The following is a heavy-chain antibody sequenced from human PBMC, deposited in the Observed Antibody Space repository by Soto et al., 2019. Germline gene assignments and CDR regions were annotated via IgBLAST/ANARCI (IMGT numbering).Heavy chain of an antibody. CDR2: IIPIFGTA. CDR3: ARSAPGYYDSSGYTSFDY. CDR1: GGTFSSYA. Sequence: GASVKVSCKXSGGTFSSYAISWVRQAPGQGLEWMGGIIPIFGTANYAQKFQGRVTITADESTSTAYMELSSLRSEDTAVYYCARSAPGYYDSSGYTSFDYWGQGTLVTVSS. V-gene: IGHV1-69*13. D-gene: IGHD3-22*01. J-gene: IGHJ4*02.